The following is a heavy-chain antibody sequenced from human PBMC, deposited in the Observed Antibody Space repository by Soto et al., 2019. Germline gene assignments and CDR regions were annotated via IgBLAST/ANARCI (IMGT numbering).Heavy chain of an antibody. CDR1: GGSISSYY. CDR2: LHYSGST. V-gene: IGHV4-59*01. Sequence: QVQLQESGPGLVKPSETLSLTCTVSGGSISSYYWTWIRQPPGKGLEWIGFLHYSGSTIYNPSRTSRVPRSLDTSKNQFSLRLTSVTAADTAVYYCATGGTIAARRGNWFDPWGQGTLVTVSS. CDR3: ATGGTIAARRGNWFDP. D-gene: IGHD6-6*01. J-gene: IGHJ5*02.